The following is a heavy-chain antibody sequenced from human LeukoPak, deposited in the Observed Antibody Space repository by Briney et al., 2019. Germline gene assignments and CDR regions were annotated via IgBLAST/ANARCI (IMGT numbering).Heavy chain of an antibody. Sequence: GESLKISCQFSGYTLANYWIGRVRQMPGKGLEWMGVIYPDDSDTRYSPSFQGQVTISVDKSIATAYVQWSSLKASDTAIYYCARGDFWSVSNRYFDYWGQGTQVTVSS. CDR1: GYTLANYW. D-gene: IGHD3-3*01. CDR3: ARGDFWSVSNRYFDY. V-gene: IGHV5-51*01. CDR2: IYPDDSDT. J-gene: IGHJ4*02.